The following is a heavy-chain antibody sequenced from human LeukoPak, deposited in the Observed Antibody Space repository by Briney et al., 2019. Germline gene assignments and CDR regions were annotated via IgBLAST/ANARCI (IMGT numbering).Heavy chain of an antibody. CDR2: TSFDGGNK. J-gene: IGHJ4*02. CDR3: AKPYKYGVRDVHFDY. D-gene: IGHD5-24*01. Sequence: GGSLRLSCAASESTFRNFAMHWVRQTPGKGLEWVAVTSFDGGNKHYADSVKGRFTISRDNSKNTLYLQMNTLRVEDTAVYYCAKPYKYGVRDVHFDYWGQGTLVTVSS. V-gene: IGHV3-30*18. CDR1: ESTFRNFA.